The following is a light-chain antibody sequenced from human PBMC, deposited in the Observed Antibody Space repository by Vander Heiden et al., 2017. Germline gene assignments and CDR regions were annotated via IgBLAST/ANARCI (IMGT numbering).Light chain of an antibody. CDR1: SSNIASNT. Sequence: QSVLTPPPSASGTPGQKVTISCSGSSSNIASNTVTWYQQLPGTAPKLVIYSNNQRPSGVPDRFSGSKSGTSASLAISGLQSEDEADYSCAAWDDSLHGVVFGGGTKLTVL. CDR3: AAWDDSLHGVV. V-gene: IGLV1-44*01. CDR2: SNN. J-gene: IGLJ2*01.